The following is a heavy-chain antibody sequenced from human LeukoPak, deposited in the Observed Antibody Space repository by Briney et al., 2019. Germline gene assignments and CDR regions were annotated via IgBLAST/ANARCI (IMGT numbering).Heavy chain of an antibody. CDR2: ISGSGGGK. J-gene: IGHJ4*02. CDR1: GITLSNYG. V-gene: IGHV3-23*01. CDR3: AKRGVVIRVILVGFHKEAYYFDS. D-gene: IGHD3-22*01. Sequence: WGSLRLSCAVSGITLSNYGMSWIRQAQGKGLECVGGISGSGGGKYYADSVKGRFTISRANPKNTLYLQMNSLRAEDTAVNFCAKRGVVIRVILVGFHKEAYYFDSWGQGALVTVSS.